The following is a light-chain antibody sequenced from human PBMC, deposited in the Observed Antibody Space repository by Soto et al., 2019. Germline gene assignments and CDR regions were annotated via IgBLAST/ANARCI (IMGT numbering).Light chain of an antibody. J-gene: IGLJ2*01. CDR3: CSYAGSFTFDV. V-gene: IGLV2-23*03. CDR2: EGS. CDR1: SSDVGNYNL. Sequence: QSALTQPASVSGSPGQSITISCTGTSSDVGNYNLVSWYQQFPGKAPKLIIYEGSRRPSGVSNRFSGSKSGNTASLTISGLQAEDEGDYYCCSYAGSFTFDVFGGGTKLPVL.